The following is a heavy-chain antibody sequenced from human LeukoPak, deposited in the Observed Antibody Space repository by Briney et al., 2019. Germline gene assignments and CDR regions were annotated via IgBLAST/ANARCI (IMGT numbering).Heavy chain of an antibody. J-gene: IGHJ4*02. D-gene: IGHD2-15*01. V-gene: IGHV3-74*01. Sequence: GGSLRLSCAVSGFTSSRYWMHWVRQAPGKGLMWVSRINNNESSTSYADSVKGRFTIFRDNAKNTVNLQMNSLRAEDTAVYYCARDSCSGGTCYFGYWGQGTLVTVSS. CDR2: INNNESST. CDR3: ARDSCSGGTCYFGY. CDR1: GFTSSRYW.